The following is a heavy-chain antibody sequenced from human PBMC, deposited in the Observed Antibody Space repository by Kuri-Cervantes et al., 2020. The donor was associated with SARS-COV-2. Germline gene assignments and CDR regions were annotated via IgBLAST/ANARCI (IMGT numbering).Heavy chain of an antibody. CDR3: ARGDSSGYGWFDP. Sequence: GSLRLSCTVSGGSISSSSHYWGWIRQAPGKGLEWIGSLYYSETLSYSGTSAYNPSLKSRVTISEDTSKNQFSLKLSSVTAADTAVYYCARGDSSGYGWFDPWGQGTLVTVSS. CDR2: LYYSETLSYSGTS. V-gene: IGHV4-39*07. CDR1: GGSISSSSHY. D-gene: IGHD3-22*01. J-gene: IGHJ5*02.